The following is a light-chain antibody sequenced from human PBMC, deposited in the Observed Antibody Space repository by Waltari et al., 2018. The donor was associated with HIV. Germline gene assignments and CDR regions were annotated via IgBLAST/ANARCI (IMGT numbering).Light chain of an antibody. V-gene: IGKV2-40*01. CDR3: MQRTEFPYT. CDR1: QSLLDADDGNTY. Sequence: DILMTQTPLSLPVTPGEPASFSCRSSQSLLDADDGNTYMDWYLQKPGQSPQLLIYRASGVSDRFSGSGTGTDFTLKISRVEAEDVGTYYCMQRTEFPYTFGQGTKLEI. J-gene: IGKJ2*01.